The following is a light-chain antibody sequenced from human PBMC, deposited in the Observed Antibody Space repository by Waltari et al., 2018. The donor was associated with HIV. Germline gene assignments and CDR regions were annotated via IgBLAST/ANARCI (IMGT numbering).Light chain of an antibody. CDR3: QQYKSYPYT. CDR2: KAS. CDR1: QSISGW. J-gene: IGKJ2*01. Sequence: DNQMTQSPSTLSASIGDRVTITCRASQSISGWLAWYQQKPGKAPKLVIDKASSLESGVPSRISGSGSGTEYTLTISSLQPDDYGTYYCQQYKSYPYTFGQGTRLDIK. V-gene: IGKV1-5*03.